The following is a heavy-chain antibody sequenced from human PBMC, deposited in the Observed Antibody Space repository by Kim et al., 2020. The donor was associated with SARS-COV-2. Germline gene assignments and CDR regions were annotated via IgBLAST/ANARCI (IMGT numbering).Heavy chain of an antibody. J-gene: IGHJ4*02. CDR3: VRDGGYCSGDECYCLLDF. Sequence: GGSLRLSCEGSGFIFNNNYMSWVRQAPGKGLEWVAHIRGDGGTQYYGDSVKGRFTISRDNAQNLLYLQMNSLRAEDTAVYYCVRDGGYCSGDECYCLLDFWGQGTLVTVSS. V-gene: IGHV3-7*01. D-gene: IGHD2-15*01. CDR1: GFIFNNNY. CDR2: IRGDGGTQ.